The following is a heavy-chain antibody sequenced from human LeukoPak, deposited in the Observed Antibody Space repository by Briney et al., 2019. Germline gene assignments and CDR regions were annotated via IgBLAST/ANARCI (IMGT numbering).Heavy chain of an antibody. V-gene: IGHV3-23*01. CDR3: AKDLHYNDGRWEFDP. J-gene: IGHJ5*02. D-gene: IGHD5-24*01. CDR2: VVGGGTT. Sequence: GRSLRLSCAASGFTFSTFAMTWVRQAPGKGLEWVSAVVGGGTTYYADSVKGRFTLSKDNSKKTVYLQMNSLRVEDTAIYYCAKDLHYNDGRWEFDPWGQGTLVTVSS. CDR1: GFTFSTFA.